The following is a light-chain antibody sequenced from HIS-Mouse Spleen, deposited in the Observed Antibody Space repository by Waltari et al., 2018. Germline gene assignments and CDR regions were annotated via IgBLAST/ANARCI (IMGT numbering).Light chain of an antibody. V-gene: IGLV3-21*02. J-gene: IGLJ1*01. CDR2: DDS. Sequence: SYVLTQPPSVSVAPGQTARITCGGNNIGSKSVHWYPQKPGQAPVLVVYDDSDRPSGIPGRFSGSTSGNTATLTISRVEAGDEADYYCQVWDSSSDHYVFGTGTKVTVL. CDR1: NIGSKS. CDR3: QVWDSSSDHYV.